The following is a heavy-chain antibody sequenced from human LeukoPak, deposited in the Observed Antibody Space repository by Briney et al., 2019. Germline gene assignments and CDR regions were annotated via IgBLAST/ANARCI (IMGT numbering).Heavy chain of an antibody. D-gene: IGHD6-6*01. CDR1: GGSFSGYY. CDR2: INHSGST. CDR3: ARGPRAARPTDY. Sequence: SETLSLTCAVYGGSFSGYYWSWIRQPPGKGLEWIGEINHSGSTNYNPSLKSRVTISVDTSKNQFSLKLSSVTAADTAVYYWARGPRAARPTDYWGQGTLVTVSS. V-gene: IGHV4-34*01. J-gene: IGHJ4*02.